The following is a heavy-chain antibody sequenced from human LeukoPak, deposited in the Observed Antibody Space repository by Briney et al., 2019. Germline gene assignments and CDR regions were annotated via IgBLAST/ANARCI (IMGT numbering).Heavy chain of an antibody. D-gene: IGHD3-9*01. Sequence: GGSLRLSCAASGFTFSSYGMHWVRQAPGKGLEWVAVIWYDGSNKYYADSVKGRFTISRDNSKNTLYLQMNSLRAEDTAVYYCASPVLDDILTDDAFDIWGQGTMVTVSS. CDR3: ASPVLDDILTDDAFDI. CDR1: GFTFSSYG. CDR2: IWYDGSNK. V-gene: IGHV3-30*19. J-gene: IGHJ3*02.